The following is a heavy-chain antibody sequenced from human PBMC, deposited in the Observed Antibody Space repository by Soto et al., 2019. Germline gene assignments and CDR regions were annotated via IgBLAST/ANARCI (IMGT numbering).Heavy chain of an antibody. V-gene: IGHV4-39*01. CDR1: GGSISSSSYY. J-gene: IGHJ5*02. D-gene: IGHD3-9*01. Sequence: PSETLSLTCTVSGGSISSSSYYWGWIRQPPGKGLEWIGSIYYSGSTYYNPSLKSRVTISVDTSKNQFSLKLSSVTAADTAVYYCASAYDILTGYYQVSNWFDPWGQGTLVTVS. CDR3: ASAYDILTGYYQVSNWFDP. CDR2: IYYSGST.